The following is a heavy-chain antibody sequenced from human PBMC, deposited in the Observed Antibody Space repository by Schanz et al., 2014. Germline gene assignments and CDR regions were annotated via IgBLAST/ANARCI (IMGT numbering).Heavy chain of an antibody. CDR3: AREVGGSFGQHY. CDR1: GFTFSTYS. J-gene: IGHJ4*02. D-gene: IGHD1-26*01. CDR2: ISGTGDHI. V-gene: IGHV3-21*04. Sequence: EVQLVESGGGLAQPGGSLRLSCAASGFTFSTYSMNWVRQAPGKGLEWVSSISGTGDHIYYADSVKGRFTISRDNAKNSLYLQMNSLRAEDTAVYYCAREVGGSFGQHYWGQGALVTVSS.